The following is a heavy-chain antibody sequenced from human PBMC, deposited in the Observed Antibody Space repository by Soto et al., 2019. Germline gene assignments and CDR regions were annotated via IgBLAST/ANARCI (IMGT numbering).Heavy chain of an antibody. CDR2: IIPIFGTA. CDR3: ARPTRYYYDSSGQSAWFDP. J-gene: IGHJ5*02. Sequence: SVKVSCKASGGTFSSYAISWVRQAPGRGLEWMGGIIPIFGTANYAQKFQGRVTITADESTSTAYMELSSLRSQDTAVYYCARPTRYYYDSSGQSAWFDPWG. CDR1: GGTFSSYA. V-gene: IGHV1-69*13. D-gene: IGHD3-22*01.